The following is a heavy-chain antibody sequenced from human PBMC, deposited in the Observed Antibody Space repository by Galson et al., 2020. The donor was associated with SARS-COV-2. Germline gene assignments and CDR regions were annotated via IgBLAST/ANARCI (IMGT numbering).Heavy chain of an antibody. CDR1: GFTFSSYG. J-gene: IGHJ3*02. Sequence: HGESLKISCAASGFTFSSYGMHWVRQAPGKGLEWVAVLWYDESYKFYADSVKGRFTISRDNSKNTLYLQMNSLRVEDTAVYYCARDTESGIPGLVSRDNAFDIWGQGTMVTVSS. CDR2: LWYDESYK. D-gene: IGHD5-18*01. CDR3: ARDTESGIPGLVSRDNAFDI. V-gene: IGHV3-33*01.